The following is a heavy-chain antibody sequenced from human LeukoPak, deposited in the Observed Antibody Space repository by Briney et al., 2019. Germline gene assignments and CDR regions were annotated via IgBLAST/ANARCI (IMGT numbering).Heavy chain of an antibody. CDR1: GFTFSSYA. J-gene: IGHJ3*02. CDR2: ISGSGGST. D-gene: IGHD2/OR15-2a*01. Sequence: GGSLRLSCAASGFTFSSYAMSWVRQAPGKGLEWVSAISGSGGSTYYADSVKGRFTISRDNSKNTLYLQMNSLRAEDTAVYYCASPSHDSTNAFDIWGQGTMVTVSS. CDR3: ASPSHDSTNAFDI. V-gene: IGHV3-23*01.